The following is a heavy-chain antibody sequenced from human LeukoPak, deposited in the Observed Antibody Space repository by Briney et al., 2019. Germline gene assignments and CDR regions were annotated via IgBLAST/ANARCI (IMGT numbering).Heavy chain of an antibody. CDR1: GGSISSSSYY. V-gene: IGHV4-39*07. D-gene: IGHD1-1*01. J-gene: IGHJ4*02. CDR3: ARRSGTTKLYYFDY. Sequence: SETLSLTCTVSGGSISSSSYYWGWIRQPPGKGLEWIGSIYYGGSTYYNPSLKSRVTISVDTSKNQFSLKLSSVTAADTAVYYCARRSGTTKLYYFDYWGQGTLVTVSS. CDR2: IYYGGST.